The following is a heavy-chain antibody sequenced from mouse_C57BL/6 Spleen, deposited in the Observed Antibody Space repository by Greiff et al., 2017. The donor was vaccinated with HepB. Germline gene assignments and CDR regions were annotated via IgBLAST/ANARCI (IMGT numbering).Heavy chain of an antibody. D-gene: IGHD2-4*01. J-gene: IGHJ3*01. V-gene: IGHV1-80*01. CDR2: IYPGDGDT. CDR3: ARGRDYDAWFAY. Sequence: VKLQESGAELVKPGASVKISCKASGYAFSSYWMNWVKQRPGKGLEWIGQIYPGDGDTNYNGKFKGKATLTADKSSSTAYMQLSSLTSEDSAVYFCARGRDYDAWFAYWGQGTLVTVSA. CDR1: GYAFSSYW.